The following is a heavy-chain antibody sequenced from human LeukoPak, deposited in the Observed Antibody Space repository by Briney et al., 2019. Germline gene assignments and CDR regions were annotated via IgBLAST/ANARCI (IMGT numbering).Heavy chain of an antibody. J-gene: IGHJ4*02. Sequence: SQTLSLTCAISGDSVSSNSAAWSWIRQSPSRGLEWLGRTYYRSKWYNDYAVSVKSRITINPDTSKNQFSLQLNSVTPEDTAVYYCARDLTMVRGGGFDYWGQGTLVTVSS. CDR3: ARDLTMVRGGGFDY. CDR1: GDSVSSNSAA. V-gene: IGHV6-1*01. D-gene: IGHD3-10*01. CDR2: TYYRSKWYN.